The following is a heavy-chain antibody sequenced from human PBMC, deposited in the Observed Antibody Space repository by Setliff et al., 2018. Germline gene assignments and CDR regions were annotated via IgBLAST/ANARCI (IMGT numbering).Heavy chain of an antibody. D-gene: IGHD5-12*01. Sequence: PSETLSLTCTVSDGSLSTYYWRWIRQPPGKGLEFIGYVYYSGTANYRPSPRSRLTIPVDTSKNQFSLKLRPVTAADTAVYYCARGGTFRYFDFWGQGAPVTVSS. J-gene: IGHJ4*02. CDR3: ARGGTFRYFDF. CDR1: DGSLSTYY. CDR2: VYYSGTA. V-gene: IGHV4-59*01.